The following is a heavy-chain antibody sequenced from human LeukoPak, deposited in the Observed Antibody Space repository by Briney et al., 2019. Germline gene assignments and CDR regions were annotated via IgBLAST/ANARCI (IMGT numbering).Heavy chain of an antibody. D-gene: IGHD3-10*01. J-gene: IGHJ4*02. CDR1: GGSFSGYY. CDR3: ATDLGEGGN. CDR2: INHAGTT. Sequence: SETLSLTCAVYGGSFSGYYWSWIRQPPEKGLEWIGDINHAGTTNYNPSLESRVTISIDESKNRFSLRLTSVAAADTAVYYCATDLGEGGNWGQGTLVTVSS. V-gene: IGHV4-34*01.